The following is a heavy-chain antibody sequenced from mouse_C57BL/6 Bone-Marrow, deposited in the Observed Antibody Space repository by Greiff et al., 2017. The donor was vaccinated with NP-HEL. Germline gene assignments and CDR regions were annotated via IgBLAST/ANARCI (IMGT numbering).Heavy chain of an antibody. V-gene: IGHV5-6*01. CDR1: GFTFSSYG. D-gene: IGHD2-4*01. Sequence: EVQLVESGGDLVKPGGSLKLSCAASGFTFSSYGMSWVRQTPDKRLEWVATISRGGSYTYYPDSVKGRFTISRDNAKNTLYLQMSSLKSEDTAMYYCASPYDYDVAWFAYGGRGTLVTVSA. CDR3: ASPYDYDVAWFAY. CDR2: ISRGGSYT. J-gene: IGHJ3*01.